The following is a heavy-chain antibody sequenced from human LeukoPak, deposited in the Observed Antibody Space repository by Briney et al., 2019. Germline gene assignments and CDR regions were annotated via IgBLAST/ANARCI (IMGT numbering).Heavy chain of an antibody. CDR3: AYWTQR. J-gene: IGHJ4*02. D-gene: IGHD3/OR15-3a*01. CDR2: TYYRSKWSS. CDR1: GDSVSSDNAA. V-gene: IGHV6-1*01. Sequence: SQTLSVTCAISGDSVSSDNAAWYWIRQPPSRGLEWLGRTYYRSKWSSDHAVSVKSRITFNSDTSKNQISLQLNSVTPEDTAVYYCAYWTQRWGPGILVTVSS.